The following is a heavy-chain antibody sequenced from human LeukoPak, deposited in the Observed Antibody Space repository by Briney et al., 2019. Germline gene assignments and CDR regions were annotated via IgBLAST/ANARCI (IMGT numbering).Heavy chain of an antibody. Sequence: SETLSLTCTVSGGSISSSSYYWGWIRQPPGKGLEWIGCMYYSGSTYYNPSLKSRVTISEDTSKNQFSLKLSSVTAADTAVYYCARGYSPYSSSSSYYYYYMDVWGKGTTVTISS. CDR2: MYYSGST. D-gene: IGHD6-13*01. CDR1: GGSISSSSYY. J-gene: IGHJ6*03. CDR3: ARGYSPYSSSSSYYYYYMDV. V-gene: IGHV4-39*07.